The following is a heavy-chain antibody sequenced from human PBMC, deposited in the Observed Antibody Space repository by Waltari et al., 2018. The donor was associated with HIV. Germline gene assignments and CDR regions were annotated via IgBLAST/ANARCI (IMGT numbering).Heavy chain of an antibody. J-gene: IGHJ6*02. CDR2: IYSGGST. D-gene: IGHD2-2*01. Sequence: EVQLVESGGGLIQPGGSLRLSCAASGFTVSSNYMSWVRQAPGKGVEWVSVIYSGGSTYYADAVKGRFPISRDNSKNTLYLQMNSLRAEDTAVYYCARDIGYCSSTSCPEVWGQGTTVTVSS. CDR1: GFTVSSNY. V-gene: IGHV3-53*01. CDR3: ARDIGYCSSTSCPEV.